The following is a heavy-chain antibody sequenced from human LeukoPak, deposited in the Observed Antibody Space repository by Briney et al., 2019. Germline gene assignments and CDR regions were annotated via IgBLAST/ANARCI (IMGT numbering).Heavy chain of an antibody. CDR3: AKDGGYNYGSFDY. D-gene: IGHD5-18*01. J-gene: IGHJ4*02. CDR2: ISGTGDST. Sequence: PGGSLRLSCAASGFTFSSYAMSWVRQAPGRGLEWVSFISGTGDSTYYADSVKGRFTISRAISKNTLYLQMNSLRAEDTALYYCAKDGGYNYGSFDYWGQGTLVTVSS. CDR1: GFTFSSYA. V-gene: IGHV3-23*01.